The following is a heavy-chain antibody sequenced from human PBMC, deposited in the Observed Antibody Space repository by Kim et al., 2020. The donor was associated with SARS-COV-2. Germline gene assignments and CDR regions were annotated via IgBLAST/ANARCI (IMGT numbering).Heavy chain of an antibody. CDR3: VRERYSGYGNYYYGMDV. D-gene: IGHD5-12*01. J-gene: IGHJ6*02. V-gene: IGHV3-21*04. CDR1: GFTFSSYS. CDR2: ISSSSSYI. Sequence: GGSLRLSCAASGFTFSSYSMNWVRQAPGKGLEWVSSISSSSSYIYYADSVKGRFTISRDNAKNSLYLQMNSLRAEDTAVYYCVRERYSGYGNYYYGMDVWGQGTTVTVSS.